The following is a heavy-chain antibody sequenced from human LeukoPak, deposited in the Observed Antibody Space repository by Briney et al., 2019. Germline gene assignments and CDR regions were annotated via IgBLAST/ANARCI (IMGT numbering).Heavy chain of an antibody. CDR3: ARETRLRWTDY. CDR2: IDYSGGST. Sequence: GSLRLSCTASGFTLSSYEMSWIRQAPGKVLEWVSSIDYSGGSTHYADSVMGRFTISRDNSKNTLYLQLNSLSADDTAVYYCARETRLRWTDYWGQGTLVTVSS. D-gene: IGHD5-24*01. CDR1: GFTLSSYE. V-gene: IGHV3-23*01. J-gene: IGHJ4*02.